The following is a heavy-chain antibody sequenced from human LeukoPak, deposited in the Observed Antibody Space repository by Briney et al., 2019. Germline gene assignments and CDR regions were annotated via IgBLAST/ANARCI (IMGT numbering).Heavy chain of an antibody. J-gene: IGHJ5*02. Sequence: ASVKVSCKASGYTFTSYGISWVRQAPGQGLEWMGWISAYNGNTNYAQKLQGRVTMTTDTSTSTAYMELRSPRSDDTAVYYCARVGYDFWSGLNWFDPWGQGTLVTVSS. V-gene: IGHV1-18*01. CDR1: GYTFTSYG. D-gene: IGHD3-3*01. CDR3: ARVGYDFWSGLNWFDP. CDR2: ISAYNGNT.